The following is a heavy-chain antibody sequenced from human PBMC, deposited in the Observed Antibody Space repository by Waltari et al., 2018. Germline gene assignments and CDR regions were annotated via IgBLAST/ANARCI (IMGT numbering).Heavy chain of an antibody. CDR1: GFTFSSYG. V-gene: IGHV3-33*01. CDR2: IWYDGRNK. J-gene: IGHJ4*02. Sequence: QVQLVESGGGVVQPGRSLRLSCAASGFTFSSYGMHWVRQAPGKGLGGVAVIWYDGRNKYYADSVKGRFTIARDNSKNTLYLQMNSLRAEDTAVYYCARDSRENPTDYWGQGTLVTVSS. CDR3: ARDSRENPTDY.